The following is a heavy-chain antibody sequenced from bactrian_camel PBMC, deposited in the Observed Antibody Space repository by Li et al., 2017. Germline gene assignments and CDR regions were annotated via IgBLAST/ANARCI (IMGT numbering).Heavy chain of an antibody. CDR3: AAEDASMTVWRVSWATCEHNY. D-gene: IGHD1*01. Sequence: HVQLVESGGGLVQPGGSLNLSCAATGKTNVLNCMGWFRQAPGKEREGVAAIDSDGNTNYADSVRGRFTISRDNAKNTLYLQMNSLASEDTAMYYCAAEDASMTVWRVSWATCEHNYWGQGTQVTV. V-gene: IGHV3S53*01. J-gene: IGHJ4*01. CDR1: GKTNVLNC. CDR2: IDSDGNT.